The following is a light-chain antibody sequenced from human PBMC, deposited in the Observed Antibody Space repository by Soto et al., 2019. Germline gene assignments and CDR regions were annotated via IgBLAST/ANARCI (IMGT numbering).Light chain of an antibody. CDR2: DVA. J-gene: IGLJ1*01. CDR1: ISDVGGSNF. Sequence: HSALTQPSSVSDSPGQSITISCTLTISDVGGSNFVSWYQQHPGKPPKLIIYDVANRPSGVSNRFSGSKSGSTASLIISRLQTEDEADYYCVSYTSSTTYVIGTGTKV. V-gene: IGLV2-14*03. CDR3: VSYTSSTTYV.